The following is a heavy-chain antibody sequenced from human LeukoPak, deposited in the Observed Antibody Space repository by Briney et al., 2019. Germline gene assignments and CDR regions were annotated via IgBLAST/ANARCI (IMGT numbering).Heavy chain of an antibody. V-gene: IGHV1-2*02. CDR3: ARGSPVAGSRFPFDI. D-gene: IGHD6-19*01. CDR1: GYTFASYG. J-gene: IGHJ3*02. Sequence: ASVKVSCKASGYTFASYGISWVRQAPGQGLEWMGWINPKSGGTNYAERFQARVTMTRDTSISTAYMELNSLTSDDTAVYSCARGSPVAGSRFPFDIWGQGTVVTVSS. CDR2: INPKSGGT.